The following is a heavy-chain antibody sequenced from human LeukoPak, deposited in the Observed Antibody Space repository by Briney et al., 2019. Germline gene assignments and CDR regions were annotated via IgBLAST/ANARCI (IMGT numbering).Heavy chain of an antibody. CDR3: AKDISSGLDSHFDY. Sequence: GRSLRLSCAASGFTFDDYAMHWVRQAPGKGLEWVSGISWNSGSIGYADSVKGRFTISRDNAKNSLYLQMNSLRAGDTALYYCAKDISSGLDSHFDYWGQGTLVTVSS. J-gene: IGHJ4*02. CDR1: GFTFDDYA. CDR2: ISWNSGSI. D-gene: IGHD6-19*01. V-gene: IGHV3-9*01.